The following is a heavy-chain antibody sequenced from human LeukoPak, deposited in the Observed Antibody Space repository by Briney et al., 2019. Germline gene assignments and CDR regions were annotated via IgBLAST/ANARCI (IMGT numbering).Heavy chain of an antibody. V-gene: IGHV4-61*03. CDR3: ARAAHRGSYVWFDP. CDR2: FYYSGSA. J-gene: IGHJ5*02. CDR1: GGSVSRGIYC. Sequence: SETLSLTCTVSGGSVSRGIYCWGWIRQPPGKGLEWIGYFYYSGSANYNPSLKSRVTISVDTSKNHFSLKLTSVTAADTAVYYCARAAHRGSYVWFDPWGQGTLVTVSS. D-gene: IGHD1-26*01.